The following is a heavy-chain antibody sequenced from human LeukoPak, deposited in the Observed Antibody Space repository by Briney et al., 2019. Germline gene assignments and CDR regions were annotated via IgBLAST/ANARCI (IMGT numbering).Heavy chain of an antibody. J-gene: IGHJ4*02. D-gene: IGHD3-3*01. CDR2: IYYSGST. CDR1: RGSISSYY. CDR3: ARSLGHYYDFWSGYYYPD. Sequence: SETLSLTCTVSRGSISSYYWSWIRQPPGKGLEWIGYIYYSGSTNYNPSLKSRVTISVDTSKNQFSLKLSSVTAADTAVYYCARSLGHYYDFWSGYYYPDWGQGTLVTVSS. V-gene: IGHV4-59*08.